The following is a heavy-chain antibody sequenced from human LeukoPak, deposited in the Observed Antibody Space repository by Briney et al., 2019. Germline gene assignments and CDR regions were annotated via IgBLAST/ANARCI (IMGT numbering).Heavy chain of an antibody. Sequence: ASVRVSCKASGYTFTGYYMHWVRQAPGQGLEWMGWINPNSGGTNYAQKFQGRVTMTRDTSISTAYMELSRLRSDDTAVYYCARDSRFLEWLLDYWGQGTLVTVSS. CDR3: ARDSRFLEWLLDY. D-gene: IGHD3-3*01. V-gene: IGHV1-2*02. CDR1: GYTFTGYY. J-gene: IGHJ4*02. CDR2: INPNSGGT.